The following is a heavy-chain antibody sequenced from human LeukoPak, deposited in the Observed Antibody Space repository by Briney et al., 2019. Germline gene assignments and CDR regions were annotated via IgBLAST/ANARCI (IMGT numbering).Heavy chain of an antibody. CDR1: GFTFSSYG. V-gene: IGHV3-21*05. D-gene: IGHD6-13*01. CDR3: ARRASSSWLGAFDI. J-gene: IGHJ3*02. Sequence: GGSLRLSCAASGFTFSSYGMTWVRQAPGKGLEWVSYISSSSSYIYYADSVKGRFTISRDNAKNSLYLQMNSLRAEDTAVYYCARRASSSWLGAFDIWGQGTMVTVSS. CDR2: ISSSSSYI.